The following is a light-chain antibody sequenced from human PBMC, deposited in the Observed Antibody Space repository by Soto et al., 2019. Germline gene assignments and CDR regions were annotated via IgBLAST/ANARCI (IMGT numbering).Light chain of an antibody. CDR2: DVS. CDR1: SSDVGSYNY. CDR3: SSYTSSSVV. V-gene: IGLV2-14*01. J-gene: IGLJ2*01. Sequence: QSALTQPASVSRSPGQSITISCTGTSSDVGSYNYVSWYQQHPGKAPKLMIYDVSNRPSGVSNRFSGSKSGNTASLTISGLQAEDEADYYCSSYTSSSVVFGGGTKLTVL.